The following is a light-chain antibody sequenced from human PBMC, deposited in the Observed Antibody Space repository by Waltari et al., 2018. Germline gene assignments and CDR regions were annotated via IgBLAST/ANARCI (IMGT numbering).Light chain of an antibody. CDR3: QQRSNWPRVT. CDR2: DAS. V-gene: IGKV3-11*01. CDR1: QSVSSY. Sequence: EIVLTQSPATLSLSPGERDTLPCRASQSVSSYLAWYQQKPGQAPRLLIYDASNRATGIPARFSGSGSGTDFTLTISSLEPEDFAVYYCQQRSNWPRVTFGGGTKVEIK. J-gene: IGKJ4*01.